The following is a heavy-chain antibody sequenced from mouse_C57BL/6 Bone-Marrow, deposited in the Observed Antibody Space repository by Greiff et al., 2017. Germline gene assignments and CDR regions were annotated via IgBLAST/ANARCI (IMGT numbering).Heavy chain of an antibody. CDR3: VRHGRDSSGPFAY. CDR1: GFSFNTYA. D-gene: IGHD3-2*02. Sequence: GGGLVQPKGSLKLSCAASGFSFNTYAMNWVRQAPGKGLEWVARIRSKSNNYATYYADSVKDRFTISRDDSESMLYLQMNNLKTEDTAVYYGVRHGRDSSGPFAYWGQGTRVTVSA. CDR2: IRSKSNNYAT. J-gene: IGHJ3*01. V-gene: IGHV10-1*01.